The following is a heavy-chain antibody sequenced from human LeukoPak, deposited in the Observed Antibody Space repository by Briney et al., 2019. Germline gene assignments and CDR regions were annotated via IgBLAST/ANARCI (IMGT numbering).Heavy chain of an antibody. V-gene: IGHV4-39*07. J-gene: IGHJ4*02. CDR3: ARLWAGELVFDY. Sequence: AETLSLTCTVSGGSISSSSYYWGWIPQSPGKGLEWIGSGYYSGSTYYNPYLQSHVTTSVDTSKNQFSLKLSSVTAADRVLYYGARLWAGELVFDYWGEGTQVTVSS. CDR2: GYYSGST. D-gene: IGHD3-16*01. CDR1: GGSISSSSYY.